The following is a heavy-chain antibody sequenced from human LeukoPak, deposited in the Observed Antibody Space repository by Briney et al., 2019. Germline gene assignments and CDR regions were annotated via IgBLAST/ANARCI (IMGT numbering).Heavy chain of an antibody. D-gene: IGHD6-19*01. J-gene: IGHJ4*02. CDR2: INHSGST. CDR3: ARSSGWYRGYFDY. CDR1: GGSFSGYY. V-gene: IGHV4-34*01. Sequence: SETLSLACAVYGGSFSGYYWSWIRQPPGKGLEWIGEINHSGSTNYNPSLKSRVTISVDTSKNQFSLKLSSVTAADTAVYYCARSSGWYRGYFDYWGQGTLVTVSS.